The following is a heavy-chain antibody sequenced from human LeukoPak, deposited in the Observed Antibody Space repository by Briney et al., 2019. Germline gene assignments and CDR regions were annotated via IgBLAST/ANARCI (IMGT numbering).Heavy chain of an antibody. J-gene: IGHJ6*02. CDR1: GHTFTGYY. CDR2: INPNSGGT. Sequence: ASVKVSCKASGHTFTGYYMHWVRQAPGQGLEWMGWINPNSGGTNYAQKLQGRVTMTTDTSTSTAYMELRSLRSDDTAVYYCARSGSYYPYYYYYGMDVWGQGTTVTVSS. CDR3: ARSGSYYPYYYYYGMDV. D-gene: IGHD1-26*01. V-gene: IGHV1-2*02.